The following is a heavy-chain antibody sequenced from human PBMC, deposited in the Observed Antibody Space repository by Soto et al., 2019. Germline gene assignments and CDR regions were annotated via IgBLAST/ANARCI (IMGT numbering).Heavy chain of an antibody. CDR2: IYPGDSDT. D-gene: IGHD3-16*01. V-gene: IGHV5-51*01. CDR1: GYTFTTFW. J-gene: IGHJ6*02. Sequence: GESLKISCKGSGYTFTTFWIAWVRQMPGKGLEWMGIIYPGDSDTRYGPSFQGQVTISADKSISTAYLKWSSLKASDTALYYCARHMGAALSSGVDVWGQGSTVTVSS. CDR3: ARHMGAALSSGVDV.